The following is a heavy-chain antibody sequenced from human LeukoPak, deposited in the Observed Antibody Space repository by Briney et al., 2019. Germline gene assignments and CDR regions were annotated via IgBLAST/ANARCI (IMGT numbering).Heavy chain of an antibody. CDR3: ARDQVRDYDSSGYYLHAFDI. Sequence: GGSLRHSCAASGFTFSSYGMHWVRQAPGKGLEWVAVIWYDGSNKYYADSVKGRFTISRDNSKNTLYLQMNSLRAEDTAVYYCARDQVRDYDSSGYYLHAFDIWGQGTMVTVSS. CDR1: GFTFSSYG. CDR2: IWYDGSNK. D-gene: IGHD3-22*01. J-gene: IGHJ3*02. V-gene: IGHV3-33*01.